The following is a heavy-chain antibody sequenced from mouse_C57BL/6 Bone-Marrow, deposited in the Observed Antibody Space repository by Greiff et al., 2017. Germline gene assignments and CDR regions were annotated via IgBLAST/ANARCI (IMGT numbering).Heavy chain of an antibody. Sequence: VQLQQSGPELVKPGASVKISCKASGYSFTGYYMNWVKQSPEKSLEWIGEINPSTGGTTYNQKFKAKATLTVDKSSSTAYMQLKSLTSEDSAVYCCARESYLLSFAYWGQGTLVTVPA. CDR2: INPSTGGT. J-gene: IGHJ3*01. CDR1: GYSFTGYY. V-gene: IGHV1-42*01. D-gene: IGHD2-10*01. CDR3: ARESYLLSFAY.